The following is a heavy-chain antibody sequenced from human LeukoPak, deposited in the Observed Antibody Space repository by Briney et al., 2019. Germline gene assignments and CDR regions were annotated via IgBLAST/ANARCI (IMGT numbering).Heavy chain of an antibody. Sequence: ASVKVSCKASGYTFTSYDISWVRQAPGQGLEWMGWISAYNGNTNYAQKLQGRVTMTTDTSTSTAYMELRSLRSDDTAVYYCARVTYYYDSSGYLGWYFDLWGRGTLVTVSS. D-gene: IGHD3-22*01. J-gene: IGHJ2*01. V-gene: IGHV1-18*01. CDR1: GYTFTSYD. CDR3: ARVTYYYDSSGYLGWYFDL. CDR2: ISAYNGNT.